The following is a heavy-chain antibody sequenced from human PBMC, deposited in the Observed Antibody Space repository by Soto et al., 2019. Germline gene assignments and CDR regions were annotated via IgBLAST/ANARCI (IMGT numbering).Heavy chain of an antibody. CDR1: GFTFSDYA. Sequence: PGGSLRLSCAASGFTFSDYAINWVRQSPGKGLEWVSVISGSVGSTYHADSVKGRFTITRDNSKNTLYLQMNSLRAEDTAVYYCAKAGGAAGTVDHFDYWGQGTLVTVSS. V-gene: IGHV3-23*01. CDR2: ISGSVGST. CDR3: AKAGGAAGTVDHFDY. J-gene: IGHJ4*02. D-gene: IGHD6-13*01.